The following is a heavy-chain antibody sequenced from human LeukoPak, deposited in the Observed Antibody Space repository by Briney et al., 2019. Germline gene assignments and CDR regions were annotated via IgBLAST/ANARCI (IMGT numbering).Heavy chain of an antibody. Sequence: GGSLRLSCAASGSTFSSYAMHWVRQAPGKGLEWVAVISYDGSNKYYADSVKGRFTISRDNSKNTLYLQMNSPRAEDTAVYYCARRGYYYSVDYWGQGTLVTVSS. CDR1: GSTFSSYA. V-gene: IGHV3-30*04. J-gene: IGHJ4*02. CDR3: ARRGYYYSVDY. D-gene: IGHD3-22*01. CDR2: ISYDGSNK.